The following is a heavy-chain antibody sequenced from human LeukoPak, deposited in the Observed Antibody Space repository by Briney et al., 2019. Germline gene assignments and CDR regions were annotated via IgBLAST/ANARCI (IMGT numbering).Heavy chain of an antibody. J-gene: IGHJ4*02. D-gene: IGHD6-13*01. CDR1: GFTLSSYA. V-gene: IGHV3-23*01. Sequence: GSLRLSCAASGFTLSSYAMSWGRQAPGKGLAWVSAISDSGNTYHADSVKGRFTISRDSSKNTLFLQMNRLRPEDAAVYYCAKGRIAGSWSPPHLLPIDYWGQGTLVTVSS. CDR3: AKGRIAGSWSPPHLLPIDY. CDR2: ISDSGNT.